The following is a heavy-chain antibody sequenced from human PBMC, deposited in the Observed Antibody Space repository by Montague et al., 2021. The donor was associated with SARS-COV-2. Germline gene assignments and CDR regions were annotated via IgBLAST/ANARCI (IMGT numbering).Heavy chain of an antibody. CDR2: ISYDGSNK. D-gene: IGHD1-26*01. J-gene: IGHJ2*01. CDR1: GFTFSSYA. Sequence: SLRLSCAASGFTFSSYAMHWVRQAPGKGLEWVAVISYDGSNKYYADSVKGRFTISRDNSKNTLYLQMNSLRAEDTAVYYCARPNSGSYLRYFDLWGRGTLVTVS. CDR3: ARPNSGSYLRYFDL. V-gene: IGHV3-30-3*01.